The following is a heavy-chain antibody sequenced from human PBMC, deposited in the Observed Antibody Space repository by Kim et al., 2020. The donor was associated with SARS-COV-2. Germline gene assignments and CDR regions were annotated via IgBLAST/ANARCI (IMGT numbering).Heavy chain of an antibody. CDR1: GYTFTSYG. Sequence: ASVKVSCKASGYTFTSYGISWVRQAPGQGLEWMGWISAYNGNTNYAQKLQGRVTMTTDTSTSTAYMELRSLRSDDTAVYYCARVRITIFGVVTHAFDYWGQGTLVTVSS. CDR2: ISAYNGNT. J-gene: IGHJ4*02. D-gene: IGHD3-3*01. V-gene: IGHV1-18*01. CDR3: ARVRITIFGVVTHAFDY.